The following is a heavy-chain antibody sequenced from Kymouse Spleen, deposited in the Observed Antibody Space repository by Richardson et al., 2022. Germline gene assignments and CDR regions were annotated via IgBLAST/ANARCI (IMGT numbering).Heavy chain of an antibody. D-gene: IGHD6-6*01. Sequence: QLQLQESGPGLVKPSETLSLTCTVSGGSISSSSYYWGWIRQPPGKGLEWIGSIYYSGSTYYNPSLKSRVTISVDTSKNQFSLKLSSVTAADTAVYYCARQRGYSSSPLYFDYWGQGTLVTVSS. V-gene: IGHV4-39*01. CDR2: IYYSGST. J-gene: IGHJ4*02. CDR1: GGSISSSSYY. CDR3: ARQRGYSSSPLYFDY.